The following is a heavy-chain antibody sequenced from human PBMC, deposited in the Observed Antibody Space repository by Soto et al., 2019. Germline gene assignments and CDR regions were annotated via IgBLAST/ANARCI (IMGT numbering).Heavy chain of an antibody. D-gene: IGHD6-13*01. CDR3: ARDLGQQLVDY. Sequence: QVQLVQSGAEVKKPGASVKVSCKASGYSFTSYGISWVRQAPGQGLEWMGWISAYNGNKKYAQKLEGRXTXTXNTSTSTAYMELRSLRSDDTAVYYCARDLGQQLVDYWGQGTLVTVSS. CDR1: GYSFTSYG. V-gene: IGHV1-18*01. J-gene: IGHJ4*02. CDR2: ISAYNGNK.